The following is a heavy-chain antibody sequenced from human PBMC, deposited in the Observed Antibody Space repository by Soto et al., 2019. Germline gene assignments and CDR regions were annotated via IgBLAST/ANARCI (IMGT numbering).Heavy chain of an antibody. V-gene: IGHV4-31*03. CDR1: GGSISSGGYY. D-gene: IGHD3-3*01. CDR3: ARFNFWSGYSPMGYYYGMDV. Sequence: SETLSLTCTVSGGSISSGGYYWSWIRQHPGKGLEWIGYIYYSGSTYYNPSLKSRVTISVDTSKNQFSLKLSSVTAADTAVYYCARFNFWSGYSPMGYYYGMDVWGQGTTVTVSS. CDR2: IYYSGST. J-gene: IGHJ6*02.